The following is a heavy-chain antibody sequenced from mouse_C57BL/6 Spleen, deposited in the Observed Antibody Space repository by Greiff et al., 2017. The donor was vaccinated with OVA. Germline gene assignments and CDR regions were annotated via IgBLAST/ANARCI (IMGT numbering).Heavy chain of an antibody. J-gene: IGHJ2*01. CDR3: ARRAGGSSPRDY. Sequence: QVQLQQSGAELVKPGASVKISCKASGYAFSSYWMNWVKQRPGKGLEWIGQIYPGDGDTNYNGKFKGKATLTADKSSSTAYMQLSSLTSEDSAVYFCARRAGGSSPRDYWGQGTTLTVSS. CDR2: IYPGDGDT. V-gene: IGHV1-80*01. D-gene: IGHD1-1*01. CDR1: GYAFSSYW.